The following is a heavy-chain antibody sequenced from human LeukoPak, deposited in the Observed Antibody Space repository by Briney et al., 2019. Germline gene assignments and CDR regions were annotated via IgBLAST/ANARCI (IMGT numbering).Heavy chain of an antibody. CDR3: ASSYSSGWPCFDY. J-gene: IGHJ4*02. V-gene: IGHV3-66*01. Sequence: GGSLRLSCAASGFIVSSHYMSWVRQAPGKGLEWVSVLYSAGNTEYADSVKGRFTISRDTSKNTLYLQINSLRVEDTAIYYCASSYSSGWPCFDYWGQGTLVTVSS. CDR2: LYSAGNT. CDR1: GFIVSSHY. D-gene: IGHD6-19*01.